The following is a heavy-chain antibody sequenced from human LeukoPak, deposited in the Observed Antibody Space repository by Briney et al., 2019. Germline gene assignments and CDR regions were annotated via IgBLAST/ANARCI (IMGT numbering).Heavy chain of an antibody. CDR2: IRSKTGGGTT. CDR3: TTYVAVAGTRHFDS. D-gene: IGHD6-19*01. CDR1: GFTFSNAW. J-gene: IGHJ4*02. Sequence: GGSLRLSCAASGFTFSNAWMSWVRQAPGKGLDWIGRIRSKTGGGTTDYAAPVKDRFTISRDDSKNTLFLQINSLKTEDTAVYYCTTYVAVAGTRHFDSWGQGALVTVSS. V-gene: IGHV3-15*01.